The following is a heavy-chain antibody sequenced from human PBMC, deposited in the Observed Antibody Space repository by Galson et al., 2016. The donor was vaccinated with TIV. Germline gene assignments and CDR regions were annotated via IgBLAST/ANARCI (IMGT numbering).Heavy chain of an antibody. J-gene: IGHJ2*01. D-gene: IGHD6-13*01. Sequence: LTCSVSGGSVSRGTYYWSWLRQSPGKRLEWIGYVYYNGKTNYNPSLKSRVNMSIDRSKNQFSLMLRSVTAADTAVYFCTRDPTYSNSWYWYFDLWGRGTLVAVSS. CDR2: VYYNGKT. CDR3: TRDPTYSNSWYWYFDL. V-gene: IGHV4-61*01. CDR1: GGSVSRGTYY.